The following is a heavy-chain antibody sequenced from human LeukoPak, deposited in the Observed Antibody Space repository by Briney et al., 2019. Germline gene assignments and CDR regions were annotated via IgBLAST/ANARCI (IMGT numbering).Heavy chain of an antibody. V-gene: IGHV3-23*01. Sequence: GGSLRLSCAASGFTFSSYSMNWVRQTPGKGLEWVSSISGNGDDTYYANSVKGRSTISRDNSKNTVYLQMNSLRAEDTVVYYCAKFRYHDILTGYLTYFDYWGQGTLVTVSS. D-gene: IGHD3-9*01. J-gene: IGHJ4*02. CDR3: AKFRYHDILTGYLTYFDY. CDR2: ISGNGDDT. CDR1: GFTFSSYS.